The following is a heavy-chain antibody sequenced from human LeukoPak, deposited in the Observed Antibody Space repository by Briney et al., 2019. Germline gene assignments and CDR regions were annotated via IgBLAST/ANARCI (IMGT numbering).Heavy chain of an antibody. CDR2: IYYSGST. D-gene: IGHD2-21*02. CDR3: ARSTVGVTAIDY. CDR1: GGSISSYY. V-gene: IGHV4-59*08. J-gene: IGHJ4*02. Sequence: PSETLSLTCTVSGGSISSYYWSWIRQPPGKGLEWIGYIYYSGSTYYNPSLKSRVTISVDMSKNQFSLKLSSVTAADTAVYYCARSTVGVTAIDYWGQGTLVTVSS.